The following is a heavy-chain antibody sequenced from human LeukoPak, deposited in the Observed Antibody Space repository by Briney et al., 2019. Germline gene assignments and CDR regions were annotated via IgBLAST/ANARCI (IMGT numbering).Heavy chain of an antibody. CDR1: GFNFGDFA. V-gene: IGHV3-23*01. CDR2: ISDTGKVV. D-gene: IGHD3-3*01. CDR3: DSGEW. Sequence: GSLRLSCIGSGFNFGDFAMSWVRQVPGRSPEFVSSISDTGKVVFYRDSVRGRATVSRDNSRSTLYLQLSDVRGDDTAVYYCDSGEWWGPGIQVVVSS. J-gene: IGHJ4*02.